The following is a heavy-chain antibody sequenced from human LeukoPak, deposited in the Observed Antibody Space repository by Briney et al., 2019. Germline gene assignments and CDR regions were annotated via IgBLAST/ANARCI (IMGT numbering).Heavy chain of an antibody. CDR3: ATRSTGVAATFDS. V-gene: IGHV4-61*08. CDR1: GGSISSAGYY. D-gene: IGHD2-15*01. Sequence: PSETLSLTCTVSGGSISSAGYYWSWIRQHPGKGLEWIGYIYYSGNSNYNPSLKSRVTISADTSKNEFSLKLSSVTAADTAIYYCATRSTGVAATFDSWGQGALVTVSS. J-gene: IGHJ4*02. CDR2: IYYSGNS.